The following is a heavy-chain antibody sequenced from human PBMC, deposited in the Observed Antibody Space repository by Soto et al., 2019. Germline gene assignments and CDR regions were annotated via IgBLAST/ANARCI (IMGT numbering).Heavy chain of an antibody. CDR1: GDSISSRSYY. CDR2: IYYSGST. D-gene: IGHD2-21*02. CDR3: ARQRTSVVTQAYFDV. J-gene: IGHJ4*02. V-gene: IGHV4-39*01. Sequence: KPSETLSLTCTVTGDSISSRSYYWGWIRQPPGKGLGWIGSIYYSGSTYNNPSLRSRVSMSIDTSKDQFSLKLKSVTAADTALYFCARQRTSVVTQAYFDVWGPG.